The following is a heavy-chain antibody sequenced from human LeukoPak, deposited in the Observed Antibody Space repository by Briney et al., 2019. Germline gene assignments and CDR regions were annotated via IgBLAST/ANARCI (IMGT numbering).Heavy chain of an antibody. D-gene: IGHD2-15*01. CDR3: ARGTLGYDY. Sequence: PSETLSLTCAVSGGSISSGGYSWSWIRQPPGKGPEWIGYIYHSGSTYYNPSLKSRVTISVDRSKNQFSLKLSSVTAADTAVYYCARGTLGYDYWGQGTLVTVSS. CDR1: GGSISSGGYS. J-gene: IGHJ4*02. CDR2: IYHSGST. V-gene: IGHV4-30-2*01.